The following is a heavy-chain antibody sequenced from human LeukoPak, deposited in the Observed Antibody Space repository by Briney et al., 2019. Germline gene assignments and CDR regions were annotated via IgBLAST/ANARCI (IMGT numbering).Heavy chain of an antibody. CDR3: ARDRYGDYDILTGYSFDAFDI. J-gene: IGHJ3*02. Sequence: GGSLRLSCAASGFTFSSYSMNWVRQAPGKGLEWVSSISSSSSYIYYADSVKGRFTISRDNAKNSLYLQMNSLRAEDTAVYYCARDRYGDYDILTGYSFDAFDIWGQGTMVTVSS. D-gene: IGHD3-9*01. CDR1: GFTFSSYS. CDR2: ISSSSSYI. V-gene: IGHV3-21*01.